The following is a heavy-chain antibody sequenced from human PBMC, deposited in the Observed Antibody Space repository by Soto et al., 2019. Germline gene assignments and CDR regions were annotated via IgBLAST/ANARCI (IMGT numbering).Heavy chain of an antibody. CDR2: MNPNSGNT. J-gene: IGHJ4*02. V-gene: IGHV1-8*01. CDR1: GYSFMSFD. CDR3: ATTVTTDEFDF. D-gene: IGHD4-17*01. Sequence: QVQLVQSGAEMKKPGASVKVSCKASGYSFMSFDINWVRQATGQGLEWMGWMNPNSGNTGYTRQFQGRVTMTRNTSISTAYMELSGLRSEDTAVYYRATTVTTDEFDFWGQGTLVTVSS.